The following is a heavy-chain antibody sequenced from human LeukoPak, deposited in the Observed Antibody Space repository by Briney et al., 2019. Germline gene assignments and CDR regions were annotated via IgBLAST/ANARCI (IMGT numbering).Heavy chain of an antibody. V-gene: IGHV4-31*03. CDR1: GGSISSGGYY. CDR2: IYYSGST. D-gene: IGHD6-19*01. CDR3: ARGYSSGLDY. J-gene: IGHJ4*02. Sequence: PSQTLSLTCTVSGGSISSGGYYWSWIVQHPGNGLEWIGYIYYSGSTYYNPSLKSRVSISADTSKNQFSLKLSSLTAAGTAVYYCARGYSSGLDYWGQGTLVTVSS.